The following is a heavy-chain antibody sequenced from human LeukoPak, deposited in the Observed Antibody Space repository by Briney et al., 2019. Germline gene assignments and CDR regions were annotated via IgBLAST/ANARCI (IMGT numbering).Heavy chain of an antibody. D-gene: IGHD4-17*01. CDR2: IYYSGST. J-gene: IGHJ4*02. V-gene: IGHV4-39*01. CDR3: ARHVATVTTWDLYYFDY. CDR1: GGSISSSSYY. Sequence: SETLSLXCTVSGGSISSSSYYWGWIRQPPGKGLEWIGSIYYSGSTYYNPSLKSRVTISVDTSKNQFSLKLSSVTAADTAVYYCARHVATVTTWDLYYFDYWGQGTLVTVSS.